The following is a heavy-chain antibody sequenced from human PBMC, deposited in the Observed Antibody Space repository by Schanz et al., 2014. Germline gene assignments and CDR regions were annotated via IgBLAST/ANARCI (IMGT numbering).Heavy chain of an antibody. V-gene: IGHV3-33*01. CDR1: GFTFSSYG. CDR3: ARDGDFDY. CDR2: IWYDGSNK. Sequence: QVQLVESGGGVVQPGRSLRLSCAASGFTFSSYGMHWVRQAPGKGLEWVAIIWYDGSNKYYADSVKGRFTISRDNSKNTLWLQMSSLRAEDTAVYYCARDGDFDYWGQGTLVTVSS. J-gene: IGHJ4*02.